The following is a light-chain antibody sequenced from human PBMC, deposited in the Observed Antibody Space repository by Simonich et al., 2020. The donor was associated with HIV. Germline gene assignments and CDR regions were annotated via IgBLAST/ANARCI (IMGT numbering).Light chain of an antibody. J-gene: IGLJ2*01. CDR2: NVT. CDR3: CSYAGSSTVV. Sequence: QSALTQPRSVSGSPGQSVTISCTGTSSDVGGYNYVSWYQQHPGKAPKVMIYNVTTRPSGVPDRFSGSKSGNTASLTISGLQAEDEADYYCCSYAGSSTVVFGGGTKLTVL. V-gene: IGLV2-11*01. CDR1: SSDVGGYNY.